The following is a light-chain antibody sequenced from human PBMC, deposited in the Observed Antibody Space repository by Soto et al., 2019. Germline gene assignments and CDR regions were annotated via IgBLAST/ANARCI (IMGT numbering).Light chain of an antibody. CDR3: QQRSNWPPL. Sequence: EIVLTQSPANLSLSPGERATLSCRASQSVSSYLAWYQQKPGQAPRLLIYDASNRATGIPARFSGSGSGTDFTLTISSLEPEDFAVYYCQQRSNWPPLFGPGTKVDIK. J-gene: IGKJ3*01. CDR2: DAS. CDR1: QSVSSY. V-gene: IGKV3-11*01.